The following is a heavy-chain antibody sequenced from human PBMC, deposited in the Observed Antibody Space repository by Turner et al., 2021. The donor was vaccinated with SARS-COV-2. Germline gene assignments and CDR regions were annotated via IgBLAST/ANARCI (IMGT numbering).Heavy chain of an antibody. CDR1: ADTFSNYA. CDR3: ARASSESGGWYGRHVDWYFDL. Sequence: QVQLVQSGADVKKPGPTVKVSCKASADTFSNYAVSWVRQAPGQGLEWMGGIVSFRGLSHSAQRFHDRVTSTADKSTSTSYMELSSLRSEDTAVYYCARASSESGGWYGRHVDWYFDLWGRGTLVIVSS. V-gene: IGHV1-69*10. J-gene: IGHJ2*01. CDR2: IVSFRGLS. D-gene: IGHD6-19*01.